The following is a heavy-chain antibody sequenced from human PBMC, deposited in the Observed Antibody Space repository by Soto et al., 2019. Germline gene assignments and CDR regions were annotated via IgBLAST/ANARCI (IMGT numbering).Heavy chain of an antibody. CDR2: INAGNGNT. D-gene: IGHD3-9*01. CDR3: ARDFRYYDILTGGFDY. Sequence: QVQLVQSGAEVKKPGASVKVSCKASGYTFTSYAMHWVRQAPGLRLEWMGWINAGNGNTKYSQKFQGRVTITRDTSASTAYMELSSLRSEDTAVYYCARDFRYYDILTGGFDYWGQGTLVTVSS. V-gene: IGHV1-3*01. CDR1: GYTFTSYA. J-gene: IGHJ4*02.